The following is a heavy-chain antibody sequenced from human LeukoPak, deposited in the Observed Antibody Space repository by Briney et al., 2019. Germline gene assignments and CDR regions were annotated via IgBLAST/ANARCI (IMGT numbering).Heavy chain of an antibody. Sequence: PSETLTLTCTVSGAYISGSNVYWGWIRQAPGKGLEWIANIFDTGSTYIKSSLESRVTKSVDTSKNQFSLKLSSVTAADTAVYYCARVGYCSSTSCYTTFRERFPDWLLLVTDNWFDPWGQGTLVTVSS. J-gene: IGHJ5*02. CDR2: IFDTGST. CDR1: GAYISGSNVY. D-gene: IGHD2-2*02. V-gene: IGHV4-39*07. CDR3: ARVGYCSSTSCYTTFRERFPDWLLLVTDNWFDP.